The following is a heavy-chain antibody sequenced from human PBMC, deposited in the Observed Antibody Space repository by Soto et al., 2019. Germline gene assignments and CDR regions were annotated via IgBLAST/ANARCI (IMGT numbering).Heavy chain of an antibody. CDR1: GYTFTSYA. V-gene: IGHV1-3*01. Sequence: QVQLVQSGAEVKKPGASVKVSSKASGYTFTSYAMHWVRQAPGQRLEWMGWINAGNGNTKYSQKFQGRVTITRDTSASTAYMELSSLRSEDTAVYYCATRSNYDSSGYYWAYWGQGTLVTVSS. J-gene: IGHJ4*02. D-gene: IGHD3-22*01. CDR2: INAGNGNT. CDR3: ATRSNYDSSGYYWAY.